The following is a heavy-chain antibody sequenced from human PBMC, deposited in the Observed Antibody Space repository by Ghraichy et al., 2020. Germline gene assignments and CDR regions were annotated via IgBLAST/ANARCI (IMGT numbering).Heavy chain of an antibody. D-gene: IGHD6-19*01. CDR2: ISVDGDSA. CDR1: GFRFNAFA. V-gene: IGHV3-23*01. Sequence: GGSLRLSCAASGFRFNAFAMDWVRQVPGRGLEWVAAISVDGDSAFYADSVKDRFTISRDNSKNMLYLQMSSLGAEDTAIYYCAKDSDPGSRGWTPYNFEYRGPGTLVTFSS. J-gene: IGHJ4*02. CDR3: AKDSDPGSRGWTPYNFEY.